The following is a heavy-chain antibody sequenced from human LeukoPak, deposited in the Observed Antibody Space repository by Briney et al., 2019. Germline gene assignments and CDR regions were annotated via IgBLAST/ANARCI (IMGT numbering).Heavy chain of an antibody. J-gene: IGHJ4*02. D-gene: IGHD6-19*01. V-gene: IGHV4-34*01. CDR1: GGSFSGYY. CDR2: INHSGNT. CDR3: ARVKATYTSGWTFDY. Sequence: SETLSLTCAVYGGSFSGYYWSWIRQPPGKGLEWIGEINHSGNTNYNPSLKSRVSISIDTSKNQFSLRLSSVTAADTAVYYCARVKATYTSGWTFDYWGQGSLVTVSS.